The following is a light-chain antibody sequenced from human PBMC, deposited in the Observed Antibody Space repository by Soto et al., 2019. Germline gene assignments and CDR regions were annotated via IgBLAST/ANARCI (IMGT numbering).Light chain of an antibody. V-gene: IGKV1-5*03. CDR3: QQYNSHSET. Sequence: DIQMTQSPSTLSASVVDRVTITCRASQSIRNWLAWYQQKPGKAPKLLIHQASTLQSGVPSRFSGSGSGTEFTLNISSLQPDDFATYYCQQYNSHSETFGQGTKVDIK. CDR2: QAS. CDR1: QSIRNW. J-gene: IGKJ1*01.